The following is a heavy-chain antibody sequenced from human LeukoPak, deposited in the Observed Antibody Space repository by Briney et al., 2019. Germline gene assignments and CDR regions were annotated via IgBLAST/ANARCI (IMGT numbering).Heavy chain of an antibody. Sequence: SETLSLTCTVSGGSISSSSYYWGWIRQPPGKGLEWIGSIYYSGSTYYNPSLKSRVTISVDTSKNQFSLKLSSVTAADTAVYYCASISSGWSDAFDIWGQGTMVTVSS. D-gene: IGHD6-13*01. J-gene: IGHJ3*02. CDR1: GGSISSSSYY. V-gene: IGHV4-39*01. CDR2: IYYSGST. CDR3: ASISSGWSDAFDI.